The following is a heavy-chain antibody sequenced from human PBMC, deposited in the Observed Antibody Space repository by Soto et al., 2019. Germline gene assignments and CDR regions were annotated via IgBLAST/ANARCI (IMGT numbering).Heavy chain of an antibody. Sequence: TSETLSLTCTVSGGSISSGDYYWSWIRQPPGKGLEWIGYIYHSGSTYYNPSLKSRVTISVDRSKNQFSLKLSSVTAADTAVYYCARAEGIAARPGWFDPWGQGTLVTVS. D-gene: IGHD6-6*01. CDR3: ARAEGIAARPGWFDP. CDR1: GGSISSGDYY. CDR2: IYHSGST. V-gene: IGHV4-30-2*01. J-gene: IGHJ5*02.